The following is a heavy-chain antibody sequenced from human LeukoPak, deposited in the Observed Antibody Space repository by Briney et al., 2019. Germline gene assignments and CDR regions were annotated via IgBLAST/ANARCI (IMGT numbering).Heavy chain of an antibody. CDR1: GGSFSGYY. CDR2: INHSGST. CDR3: ARGTKTGNTGYDWSH. Sequence: SETLSLTCAVYGGSFSGYYWSWIRQPPGKGLEWIGEINHSGSTNYNPSLKSRVTISVDTATNQFTLELSSVTAADTAVYYCARGTKTGNTGYDWSHWGQGSLVTVSS. J-gene: IGHJ4*02. V-gene: IGHV4-34*01. D-gene: IGHD5-12*01.